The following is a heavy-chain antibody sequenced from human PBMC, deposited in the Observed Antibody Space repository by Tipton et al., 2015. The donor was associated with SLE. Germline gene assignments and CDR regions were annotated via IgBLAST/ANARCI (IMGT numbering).Heavy chain of an antibody. V-gene: IGHV4-61*02. CDR3: ARARRDFGVVITDYYYYYYMDV. CDR1: GGSISSGSYY. J-gene: IGHJ6*03. D-gene: IGHD3-3*01. Sequence: TLSLTCTVSGGSISSGSYYWSWIRQPAGEGLEWIGRIYTSGSTNYNPSLKSRVTISVDTSKNQFSLKLSSVTAADTAVYYCARARRDFGVVITDYYYYYYMDVWGKGTTVTVSS. CDR2: IYTSGST.